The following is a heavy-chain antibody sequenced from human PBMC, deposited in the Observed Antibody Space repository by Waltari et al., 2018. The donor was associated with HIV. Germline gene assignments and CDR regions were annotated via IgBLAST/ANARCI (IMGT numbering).Heavy chain of an antibody. Sequence: QVQLQESGPGLVKPSETLSLTCAVSGYSISSGYYWGWIRQPPGKGREWIGSIYHSGSTYYNPSLKSRVTISVDTSKNQFSLKLSSVTAADTAVYYCASAFIEYFDYWGQGTLVTVSS. V-gene: IGHV4-38-2*01. J-gene: IGHJ4*02. CDR2: IYHSGST. CDR3: ASAFIEYFDY. CDR1: GYSISSGYY. D-gene: IGHD3-16*02.